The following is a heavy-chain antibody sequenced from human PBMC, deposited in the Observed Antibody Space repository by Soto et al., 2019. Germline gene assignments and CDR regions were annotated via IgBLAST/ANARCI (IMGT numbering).Heavy chain of an antibody. CDR1: GFTFSSYA. Sequence: EVQLLESGGGLVQPGGSLRLSCAASGFTFSSYAMSWVRQAPGKGLEWVSAISGSGGSTYYADSVKGRFTISTDTTKNALYLQMNSLTAEATAVYYCAADASAGVDYWGQGTLVTVSS. D-gene: IGHD2-2*01. J-gene: IGHJ4*02. V-gene: IGHV3-23*01. CDR3: AADASAGVDY. CDR2: ISGSGGST.